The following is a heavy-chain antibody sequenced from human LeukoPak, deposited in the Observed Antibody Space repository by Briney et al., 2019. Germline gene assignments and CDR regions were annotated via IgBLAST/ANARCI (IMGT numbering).Heavy chain of an antibody. V-gene: IGHV3-30*03. D-gene: IGHD5-18*01. CDR2: ISYDGSNK. CDR3: AATFGIQLWSFYYFDY. J-gene: IGHJ4*02. Sequence: GGSLRLSCAASGFTFSSYGMHWVRQAPGKGLEWVAVISYDGSNKYYSDSVKGRFTISRDNSKNTLSLQMNSLRAEDTAVYYCAATFGIQLWSFYYFDYWGQGILVTVSS. CDR1: GFTFSSYG.